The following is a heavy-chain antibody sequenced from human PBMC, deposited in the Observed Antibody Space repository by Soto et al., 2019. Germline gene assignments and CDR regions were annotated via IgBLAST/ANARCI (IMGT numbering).Heavy chain of an antibody. CDR3: ARAGRYSLGLGVDY. D-gene: IGHD1-1*01. J-gene: IGHJ4*02. Sequence: SGGSLRLSCAASGFTFSNHWMHWVRQAPGKGLVWVSRINSDGSSATYADSVKGRFTISRDNAKNTLYLQMNSLRAEDTALYYCARAGRYSLGLGVDYWGQGTLVTVSS. V-gene: IGHV3-74*01. CDR2: INSDGSSA. CDR1: GFTFSNHW.